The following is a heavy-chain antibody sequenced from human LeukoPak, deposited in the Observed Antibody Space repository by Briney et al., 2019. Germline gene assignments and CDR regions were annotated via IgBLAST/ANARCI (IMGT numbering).Heavy chain of an antibody. CDR3: ATADKWEPLDY. CDR1: TYTFTNNY. J-gene: IGHJ4*02. CDR2: FDPEDGES. D-gene: IGHD1-26*01. V-gene: IGHV1-24*01. Sequence: ASVKVSCKASTYTFTNNYLHWVRQAPGQWLEWMGGFDPEDGESIFAQRFQGRFSMTEDTSTDTAYMELRSLRPEDTAVYYCATADKWEPLDYWGQGTLVTVSS.